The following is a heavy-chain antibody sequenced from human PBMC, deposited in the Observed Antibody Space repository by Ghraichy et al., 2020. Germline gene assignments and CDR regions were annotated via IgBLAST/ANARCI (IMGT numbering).Heavy chain of an antibody. CDR2: VSAYNGNT. D-gene: IGHD3-3*01. J-gene: IGHJ6*02. V-gene: IGHV1-18*01. CDR3: ARYYDFWSTYWGQYYYSGMDV. CDR1: GYSFNNYG. Sequence: ASVKVSCKASGYSFNNYGISWVRQAPGQGLEWLGWVSAYNGNTDYAQKLQGRVTMTIDTSTSTAYMELRSLRSDDTAVYYCARYYDFWSTYWGQYYYSGMDVWGQGTTVTVSS.